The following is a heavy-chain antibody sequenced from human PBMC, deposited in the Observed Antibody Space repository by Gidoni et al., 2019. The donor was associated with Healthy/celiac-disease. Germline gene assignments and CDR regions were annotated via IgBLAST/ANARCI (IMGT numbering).Heavy chain of an antibody. CDR2: IDPSDSYT. D-gene: IGHD3-10*01. J-gene: IGHJ4*02. V-gene: IGHV5-10-1*01. CDR3: ARHDGYYGSGSYPDY. Sequence: VRQMPGKGLEWMGRIDPSDSYTNYSPSFQGHVTISADKSISTAYLQWSSLKASDTAMYYCARHDGYYGSGSYPDYWGQGTLVTVSS.